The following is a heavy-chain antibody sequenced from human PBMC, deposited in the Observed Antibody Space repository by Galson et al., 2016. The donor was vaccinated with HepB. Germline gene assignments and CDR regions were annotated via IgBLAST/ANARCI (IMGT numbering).Heavy chain of an antibody. CDR3: AREITGWWKDYFDS. V-gene: IGHV4-4*07. CDR2: ICTSGRL. D-gene: IGHD1-20*01. CDR1: GASISSYC. Sequence: ETLSPTCTVSGASISSYCWSWMRQPAGKGLKWIGRICTSGRLFYPPALKSRVTMSIDTSKNQFSLKLRSVTAADTAVYYCAREITGWWKDYFDSWGQGTLLTVSS. J-gene: IGHJ4*02.